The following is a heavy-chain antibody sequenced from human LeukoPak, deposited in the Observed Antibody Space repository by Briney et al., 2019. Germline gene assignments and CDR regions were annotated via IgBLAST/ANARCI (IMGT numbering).Heavy chain of an antibody. D-gene: IGHD2-15*01. CDR2: INPNRGGT. Sequence: APVKVSCKASGYTFTGYYMHWGRQAPGQGLEWMGRINPNRGGTNYAQKFQGRGTMTRDTSISTAYMELSRLRSDDTAVYYCARERVVAATEGFDPWGQGTLVTVSS. CDR3: ARERVVAATEGFDP. V-gene: IGHV1-2*06. CDR1: GYTFTGYY. J-gene: IGHJ5*02.